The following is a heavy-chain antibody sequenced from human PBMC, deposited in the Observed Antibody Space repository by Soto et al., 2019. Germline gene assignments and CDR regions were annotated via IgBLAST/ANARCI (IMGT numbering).Heavy chain of an antibody. V-gene: IGHV1-18*01. CDR1: GYTFTSNG. D-gene: IGHD3-22*01. Sequence: GASVEASCKAPGYTFTSNGISWVRQDPGQGLEWMGWISAYNGNTNYAQKLQGRVTMTTDTSTSTAYMELRSLRSDDTAVYYCARVDKRRYYYDSSGYPDAFDIWGQGTMVTVPS. CDR3: ARVDKRRYYYDSSGYPDAFDI. CDR2: ISAYNGNT. J-gene: IGHJ3*02.